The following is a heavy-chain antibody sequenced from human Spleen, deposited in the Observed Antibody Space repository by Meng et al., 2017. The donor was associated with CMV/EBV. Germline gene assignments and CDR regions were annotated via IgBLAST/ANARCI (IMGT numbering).Heavy chain of an antibody. CDR2: INPSGGST. CDR1: GYTFTSYY. J-gene: IGHJ6*02. V-gene: IGHV1-46*01. D-gene: IGHD3-3*01. Sequence: ASVKVSCKASGYTFTSYYMHWVRQATGQGLEWMGIINPSGGSTSYAQKFQGRVTMTRDTSTSTVYMELSSLRSEDTAVYYCARQPLHYDTIFGMQAGIYYYYGMDVWGQGTTVTVS. CDR3: ARQPLHYDTIFGMQAGIYYYYGMDV.